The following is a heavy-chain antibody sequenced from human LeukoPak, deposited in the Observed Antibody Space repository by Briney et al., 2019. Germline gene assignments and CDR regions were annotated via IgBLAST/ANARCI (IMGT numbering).Heavy chain of an antibody. D-gene: IGHD1-1*01. CDR3: ASVKGTTGGYYYYYMDV. V-gene: IGHV1-69*05. Sequence: SVKVSCKASGGTFSSYAISWVRQAPGQGLEWMGGIIPIFGTANYAQKFQGRVTITTDESTSTAYMELSSLRSEDTAVYYCASVKGTTGGYYYYYMDVWGKGTTVTVSS. CDR1: GGTFSSYA. J-gene: IGHJ6*03. CDR2: IIPIFGTA.